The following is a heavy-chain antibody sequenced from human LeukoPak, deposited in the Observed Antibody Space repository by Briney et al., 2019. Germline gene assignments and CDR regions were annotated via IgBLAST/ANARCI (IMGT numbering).Heavy chain of an antibody. Sequence: ASVKVSCKASGYTFTGYYMHWVRQAPGQGLESMGWINPNSGGTNYAQKFQGRVTMTRDTSISTAYMELSRLRSDDTAVYYCARGRASMVRGVITDAFDIWGQGTMVTVSS. CDR1: GYTFTGYY. V-gene: IGHV1-2*02. J-gene: IGHJ3*02. D-gene: IGHD3-10*01. CDR2: INPNSGGT. CDR3: ARGRASMVRGVITDAFDI.